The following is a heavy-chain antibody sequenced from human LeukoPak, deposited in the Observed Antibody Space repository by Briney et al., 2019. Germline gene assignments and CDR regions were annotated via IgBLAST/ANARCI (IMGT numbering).Heavy chain of an antibody. CDR1: GFTFTSSA. CDR3: ARGGYSYALA. Sequence: SVKVSCKASGFTFTSSAVQWVRQARGQRLEWIGWIVVGSGNTNYAQKFQERVTMTRDTSISTAYMELSRLRSDDTAVYYCARGGYSYALAWGQGTLVTVSS. V-gene: IGHV1-58*01. CDR2: IVVGSGNT. J-gene: IGHJ5*02. D-gene: IGHD5-18*01.